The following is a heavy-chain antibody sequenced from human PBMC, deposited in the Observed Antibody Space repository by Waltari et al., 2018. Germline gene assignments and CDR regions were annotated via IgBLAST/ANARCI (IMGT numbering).Heavy chain of an antibody. CDR3: ATMTTVRRGAFDI. CDR1: GFTFSSYS. D-gene: IGHD4-4*01. J-gene: IGHJ3*02. V-gene: IGHV3-21*01. Sequence: EVQLVESGGGLVKPGGSLRLSCAASGFTFSSYSMTWFRQAPGKGLEWVSSISSSSYIYYADSVKGRFTISRDNAKNSLYLQMNSLRAEDTAVYYCATMTTVRRGAFDIWGQGTMVTVSS. CDR2: ISSSSYI.